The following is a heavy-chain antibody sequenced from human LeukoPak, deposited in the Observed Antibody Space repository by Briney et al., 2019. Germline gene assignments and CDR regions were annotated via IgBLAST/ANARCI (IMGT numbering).Heavy chain of an antibody. D-gene: IGHD6-6*01. CDR1: GFSFSNYW. CDR2: INTDGSET. CDR3: ARDLVSSSSSRDYYYAVDV. J-gene: IGHJ6*02. Sequence: GGSLRLSCAASGFSFSNYWMGWVRQAPGKGLACVAHINTDGSETYYVDSVKGRFTISRDNAKNTLYLQMDSLRAEDTAVYYCARDLVSSSSSRDYYYAVDVWGQGTTVTVSS. V-gene: IGHV3-7*01.